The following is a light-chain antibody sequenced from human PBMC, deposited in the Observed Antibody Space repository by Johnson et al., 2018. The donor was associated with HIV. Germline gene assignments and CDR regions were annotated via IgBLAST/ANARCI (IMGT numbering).Light chain of an antibody. CDR2: GND. J-gene: IGLJ1*01. CDR1: SSNIGNNY. V-gene: IGLV1-51*02. Sequence: QSVLTQPPSVSAAPGQKVTISCSGSSSNIGNNYVSWYQQLPGTAPKLLIYGNDKRPSGIPDRFSGSKSGTSATLGITGLQTGDEADYCCATWDSSLSTYVFGTGTKVTVL. CDR3: ATWDSSLSTYV.